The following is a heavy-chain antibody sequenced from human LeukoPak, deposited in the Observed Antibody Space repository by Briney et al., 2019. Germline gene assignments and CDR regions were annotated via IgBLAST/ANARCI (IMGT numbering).Heavy chain of an antibody. J-gene: IGHJ4*02. Sequence: PGGSLRLSCAASGFTFNNAWMSWVRQAPGKGLEWVGRIKSKTDGGTTDYAAPVKGRFTIPRDDSKNTLYLQMNSLKTEDTAVYYCSTGPGYCTNGICYPAYWGRGTLVTVSS. CDR1: GFTFNNAW. D-gene: IGHD2-8*01. CDR3: STGPGYCTNGICYPAY. V-gene: IGHV3-15*01. CDR2: IKSKTDGGTT.